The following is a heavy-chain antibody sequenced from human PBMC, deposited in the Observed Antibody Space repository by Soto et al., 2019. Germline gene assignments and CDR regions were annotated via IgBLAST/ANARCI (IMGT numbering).Heavy chain of an antibody. V-gene: IGHV3-72*01. Sequence: EVQLVESGGGLVQPGGSLRLSCAVSGFTFSDHYMDWVRQAPGKGLEWVGRSRNKEHTLSTEYAASVKGRFTISRHDSENSLYLHMNSLETEHTAVYYGVRGPRGFDYWGKGTLVTVSS. CDR3: VRGPRGFDY. CDR1: GFTFSDHY. J-gene: IGHJ4*02. D-gene: IGHD3-10*01. CDR2: SRNKEHTLST.